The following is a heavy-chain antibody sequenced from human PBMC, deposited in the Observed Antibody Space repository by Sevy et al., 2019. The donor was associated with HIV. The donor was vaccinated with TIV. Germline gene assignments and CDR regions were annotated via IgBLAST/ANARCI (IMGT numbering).Heavy chain of an antibody. J-gene: IGHJ4*02. CDR3: AKEGYCSGGSYYGVDY. V-gene: IGHV3-23*01. Sequence: GGSLRLSCAASGFTFSSYAMSWVRQAPGKGLEWVSAISGSGGSTYYADSVKGRFTISRDNSKNTLYLQMNSLRAEDTAVYYCAKEGYCSGGSYYGVDYWGQGTLVTVSS. CDR2: ISGSGGST. CDR1: GFTFSSYA. D-gene: IGHD2-15*01.